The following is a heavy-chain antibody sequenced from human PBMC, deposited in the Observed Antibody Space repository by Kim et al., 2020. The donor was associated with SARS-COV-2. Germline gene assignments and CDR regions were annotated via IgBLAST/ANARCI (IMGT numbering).Heavy chain of an antibody. CDR1: GFTFSSYA. J-gene: IGHJ6*02. V-gene: IGHV3-23*01. D-gene: IGHD2-2*01. Sequence: GGSLRLSCAASGFTFSSYAMSWVRQAPGKGLEWVSAISGSGGSTYYADSVKGRFTISRDNSKNTLYLQMNSLRAEDTAVYYCAKDGGVTEYCSSTSCYPYYYYGMDVWGQGTTVTVSS. CDR2: ISGSGGST. CDR3: AKDGGVTEYCSSTSCYPYYYYGMDV.